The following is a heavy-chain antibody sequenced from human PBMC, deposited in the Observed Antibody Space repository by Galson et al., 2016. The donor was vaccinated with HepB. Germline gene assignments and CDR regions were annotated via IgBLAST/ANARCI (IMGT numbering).Heavy chain of an antibody. CDR2: MNHRGST. CDR3: ARDPFGVVVPAAEGG. Sequence: SLTCAVYGGSFSGYYWSWIRQSPGKGLEWIGEMNHRGSTNYNPSLKGRVTISGDTSKKQFSLKLSSVTAADTAVYYCARDPFGVVVPAAEGGWGQGTLVTVSS. J-gene: IGHJ4*02. D-gene: IGHD2-2*01. CDR1: GGSFSGYY. V-gene: IGHV4-34*01.